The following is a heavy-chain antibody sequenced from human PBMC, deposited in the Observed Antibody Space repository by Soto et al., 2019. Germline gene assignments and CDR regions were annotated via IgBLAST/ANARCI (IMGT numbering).Heavy chain of an antibody. V-gene: IGHV1-3*01. CDR3: ARGTGWYTPFDY. CDR2: INAGNGNT. Sequence: ASVKVSCTASGYTFTSYAIHWVRQAPGQRLEWMGWINAGNGNTKYSQKFRGRVTITRDTSASTAYMEVSSLRSEDTAVYYCARGTGWYTPFDYRGQGTLVTVSS. CDR1: GYTFTSYA. D-gene: IGHD6-19*01. J-gene: IGHJ4*02.